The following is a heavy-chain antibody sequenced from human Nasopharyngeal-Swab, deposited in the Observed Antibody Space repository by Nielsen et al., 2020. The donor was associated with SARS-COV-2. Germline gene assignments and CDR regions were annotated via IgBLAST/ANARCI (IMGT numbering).Heavy chain of an antibody. CDR3: AREGSFRYFDWLLYPLYYGMDV. V-gene: IGHV3-21*01. J-gene: IGHJ6*02. D-gene: IGHD3-9*01. Sequence: VRQMPGKGLEWVSSISSSSSYIYYADSVKGRFTISRDNAKNTLYLQMNSLRAEDTAVYYCAREGSFRYFDWLLYPLYYGMDVWGQGTTVTVSS. CDR2: ISSSSSYI.